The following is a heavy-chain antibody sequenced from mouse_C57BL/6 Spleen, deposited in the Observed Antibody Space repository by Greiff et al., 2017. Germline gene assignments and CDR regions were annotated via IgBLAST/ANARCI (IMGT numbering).Heavy chain of an antibody. CDR1: GFTFSDYG. CDR2: ISSGSSTI. CDR3: ARVSYYGSSYHYAMDY. J-gene: IGHJ4*01. D-gene: IGHD1-1*01. V-gene: IGHV5-17*01. Sequence: EVQVVESGGGLVKPGGSLKLSCAASGFTFSDYGMHWVRQAPEKGLEWVAYISSGSSTIYYADTVKGRFTISRDNAKNTLFLQMTSLRSEDTAMYYCARVSYYGSSYHYAMDYWGQGTSVTVSS.